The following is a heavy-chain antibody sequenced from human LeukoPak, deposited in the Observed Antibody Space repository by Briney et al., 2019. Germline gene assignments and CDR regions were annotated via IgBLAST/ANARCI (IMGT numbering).Heavy chain of an antibody. V-gene: IGHV4-34*01. Sequence: PSETLSLTCAVSGPGSLIGYYWSWIRQRPGRGLEWIGEVNHNGITNYNPSLKSRLTISLGTSKNQFSLNLTSVTAADSAVYYCARGTLTTMTNVLFDYWDQGSLVTVSS. J-gene: IGHJ4*02. CDR1: GPGSLIGYY. CDR2: VNHNGIT. D-gene: IGHD4-17*01. CDR3: ARGTLTTMTNVLFDY.